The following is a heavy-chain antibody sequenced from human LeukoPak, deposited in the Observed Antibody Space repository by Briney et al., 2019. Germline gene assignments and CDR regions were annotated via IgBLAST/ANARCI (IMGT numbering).Heavy chain of an antibody. D-gene: IGHD2-2*01. CDR3: AREEGYCSSTSCSYGMDV. Sequence: SETLSLTCTVSGGSISSYYWSWIRQPPGKGLEWIGEINHSGSTNYNPSLKSRVTISVDTSKNQFSLKLSSVTAADTAVYYCAREEGYCSSTSCSYGMDVWGQGTTVTVSS. CDR2: INHSGST. CDR1: GGSISSYY. J-gene: IGHJ6*02. V-gene: IGHV4-34*01.